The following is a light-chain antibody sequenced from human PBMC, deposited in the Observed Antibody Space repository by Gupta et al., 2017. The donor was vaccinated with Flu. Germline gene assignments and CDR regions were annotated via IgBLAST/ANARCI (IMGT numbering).Light chain of an antibody. Sequence: DIQMTQSPSSLSASVGDRVTITCQASQDISNYLNWYQQKPGKAPKLLIYDASKLETGVPSRFSGSGSGTDFTFTISSLQPEEIATYYCQQYDNLPLTFGRGTKVDIK. J-gene: IGKJ4*01. CDR3: QQYDNLPLT. CDR2: DAS. CDR1: QDISNY. V-gene: IGKV1-33*01.